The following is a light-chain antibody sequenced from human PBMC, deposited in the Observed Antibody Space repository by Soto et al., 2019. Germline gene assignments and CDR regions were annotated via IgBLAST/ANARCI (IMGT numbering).Light chain of an antibody. J-gene: IGKJ1*01. CDR1: QSVSGN. CDR2: GAS. CDR3: QQYNNWPQT. Sequence: EIVMTQSPATLSVSPGERATLSCRASQSVSGNLAWYQQKPGQAPRLLIYGASTRATGITVRFSGSGSGTEFTITISSLQSEDFAVYYCQQYNNWPQTFGQGTKVEIK. V-gene: IGKV3-15*01.